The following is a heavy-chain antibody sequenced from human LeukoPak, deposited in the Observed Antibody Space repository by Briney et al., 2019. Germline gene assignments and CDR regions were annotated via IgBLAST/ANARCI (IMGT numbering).Heavy chain of an antibody. J-gene: IGHJ4*02. Sequence: PGKSVTLSCVVSGFTFDNIAMHWVRPPLGQGLEWEAVISHDGRTKYYAVSMRGRITISRDNSKNTLFLQMNNLRSEDTAVYFCARPSPPGDGYNPPDHWGQGTLVTVSS. CDR2: ISHDGRTK. CDR1: GFTFDNIA. V-gene: IGHV3-30*04. D-gene: IGHD5-24*01. CDR3: ARPSPPGDGYNPPDH.